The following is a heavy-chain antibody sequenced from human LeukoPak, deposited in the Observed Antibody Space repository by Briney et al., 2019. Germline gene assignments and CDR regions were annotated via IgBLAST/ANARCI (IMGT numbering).Heavy chain of an antibody. CDR3: ARDLEVRGVIGSHLFDY. Sequence: ASVKVSCKASGYTFTGYYMHWVRQAPGQGLEWMGWISAYNGNTNYAQNLQGRVTMTTDTSTSTAYMELRSLRSDDAAVYYCARDLEVRGVIGSHLFDYWGQGTLVTVSS. V-gene: IGHV1-18*04. CDR2: ISAYNGNT. CDR1: GYTFTGYY. J-gene: IGHJ4*02. D-gene: IGHD3-10*01.